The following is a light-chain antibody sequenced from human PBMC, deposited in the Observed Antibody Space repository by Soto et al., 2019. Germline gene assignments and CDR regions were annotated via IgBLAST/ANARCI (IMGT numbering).Light chain of an antibody. V-gene: IGKV1-39*01. CDR1: QSISRY. CDR3: QQYYSYPRT. CDR2: AAS. J-gene: IGKJ1*01. Sequence: DIQIKQSPSSLSASVEDRVTIPCRASQSISRYLNWYQQKPGKAPKLLIYAASTLQSGVPSRFSGSGSGTDFTLTISCLQSEDFATYYCQQYYSYPRTFGQGAMVDIK.